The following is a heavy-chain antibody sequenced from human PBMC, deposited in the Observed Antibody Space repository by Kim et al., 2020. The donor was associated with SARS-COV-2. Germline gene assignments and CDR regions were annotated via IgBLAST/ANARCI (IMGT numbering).Heavy chain of an antibody. CDR3: ARTIGGGVVIATPNWFDP. V-gene: IGHV4-39*01. CDR1: GGSISSSSYY. J-gene: IGHJ5*02. Sequence: SETLSLTCTVSGGSISSSSYYWGWIRQPPGKGLEWIGSIYYSGSTYYNPSLKSRVTISVDTSKNQFSLKLSSVTAADTAVYYCARTIGGGVVIATPNWFDPWGQGTLVTVSS. CDR2: IYYSGST. D-gene: IGHD2-21*01.